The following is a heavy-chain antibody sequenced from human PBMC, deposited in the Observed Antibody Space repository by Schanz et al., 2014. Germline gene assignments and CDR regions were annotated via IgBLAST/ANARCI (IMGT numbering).Heavy chain of an antibody. CDR3: ARAARRTRVVPLYFDY. D-gene: IGHD2-2*01. CDR2: INQSGTT. CDR1: GGSFSSNY. V-gene: IGHV4-34*10. J-gene: IGHJ4*02. Sequence: QVQLQESGPGLVKPSGALSLTCAVYGGSFSSNYWSWIRQPPGKGLEWIGEINQSGTTNYNPSLKRRVTRAVDTSKNQFSMKLRSVTAADTAVYYCARAARRTRVVPLYFDYWGQGTLVTVSS.